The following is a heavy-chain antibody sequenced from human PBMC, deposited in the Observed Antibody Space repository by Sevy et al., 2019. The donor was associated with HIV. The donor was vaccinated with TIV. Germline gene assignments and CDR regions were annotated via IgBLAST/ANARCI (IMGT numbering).Heavy chain of an antibody. V-gene: IGHV4-38-2*02. CDR1: GYSISSGYY. D-gene: IGHD2-15*01. Sequence: SETLSLTCTVSGYSISSGYYWGWIRQPPGKGLEWIGSIYHSGSTYYNPSLKSRVTISVDTSKNQFSLKLSSVTAADTAVYYCARGELYSGGGGYCSGGSCYSGLGFDPWGQGTLVTVSS. CDR3: ARGELYSGGGGYCSGGSCYSGLGFDP. CDR2: IYHSGST. J-gene: IGHJ5*02.